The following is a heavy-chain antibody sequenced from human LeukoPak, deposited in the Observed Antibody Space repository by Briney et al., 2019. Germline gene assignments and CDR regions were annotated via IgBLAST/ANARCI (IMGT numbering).Heavy chain of an antibody. CDR2: IYYSGST. Sequence: PSETLSLTCTVSGGSISSYYWSWIRQPPGKGLEWIGYIYYSGSTNYNPSLKSRVTISVDTSKNQFSLNLNSVTAADTAVYFCARDLSGSLYFDYWGQGVLVTVSS. CDR1: GGSISSYY. CDR3: ARDLSGSLYFDY. D-gene: IGHD3-10*01. J-gene: IGHJ4*02. V-gene: IGHV4-59*12.